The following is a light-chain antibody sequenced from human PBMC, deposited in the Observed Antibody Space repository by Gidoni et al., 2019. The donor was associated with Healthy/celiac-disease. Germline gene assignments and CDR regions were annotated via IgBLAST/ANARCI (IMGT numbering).Light chain of an antibody. Sequence: FQLTHSPSTLSASVGDRVTITCRASQSISSWLAWYQQKPGKAPKLLIYDASSLESGVPSRFSGSGSGTEFTLTISSLQPDDFATYYCQQYNSPMYTFGQGTKLEIK. V-gene: IGKV1-5*01. CDR3: QQYNSPMYT. J-gene: IGKJ2*01. CDR2: DAS. CDR1: QSISSW.